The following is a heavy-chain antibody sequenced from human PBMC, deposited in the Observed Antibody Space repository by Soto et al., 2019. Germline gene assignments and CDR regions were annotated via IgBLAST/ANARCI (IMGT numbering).Heavy chain of an antibody. CDR1: GFTFSSYS. J-gene: IGHJ6*03. Sequence: GGSLRLSCAASGFTFSSYSMNWVRQAPGKGLEWVSSISSSSSYIYYADSVKGRFTISRDNAKNSLYLQMNSLRAEDTAVYYCARSRGDYYYMDVWGKGTTVTVSS. V-gene: IGHV3-21*01. CDR3: ARSRGDYYYMDV. CDR2: ISSSSSYI.